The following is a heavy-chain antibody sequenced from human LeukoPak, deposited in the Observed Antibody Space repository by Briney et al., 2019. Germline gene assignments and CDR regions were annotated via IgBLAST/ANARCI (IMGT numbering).Heavy chain of an antibody. V-gene: IGHV4-59*06. J-gene: IGHJ5*02. Sequence: PSETLSLTCTVSGGSISSYYWSWIRQHPGKGLEWIGYIYYSGSTYYNPSLKSRVTISVDTSKNQFSLKLSSVTAADTAVYYCARAPLYGGHADWFDPWGQGTLVTVSS. CDR2: IYYSGST. CDR3: ARAPLYGGHADWFDP. CDR1: GGSISSYY. D-gene: IGHD4-17*01.